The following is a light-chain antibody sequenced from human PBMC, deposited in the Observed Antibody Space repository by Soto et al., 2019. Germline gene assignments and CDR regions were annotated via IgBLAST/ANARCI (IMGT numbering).Light chain of an antibody. J-gene: IGLJ1*01. V-gene: IGLV2-11*01. CDR2: DVS. CDR3: CSYAGSYTSLYV. CDR1: SSDVGGYNY. Sequence: QSVLTQPRSVSGSPGQSVTISCTGTSSDVGGYNYVFWYQQHPGKAPKLMIYDVSKRPSGVPDRFSGSKSGNTASLTISGLQAEDEADYYCCSYAGSYTSLYVFGTGTKVTVL.